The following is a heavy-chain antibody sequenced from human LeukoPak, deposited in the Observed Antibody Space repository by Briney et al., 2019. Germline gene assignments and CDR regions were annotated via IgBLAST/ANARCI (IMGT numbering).Heavy chain of an antibody. V-gene: IGHV4-59*01. D-gene: IGHD1-1*01. J-gene: IGHJ5*02. CDR1: GGSISSYY. CDR2: ISYSGST. Sequence: PSETLSLTCTVSGGSISSYYWSWIRQPPGKGLEWMGYISYSGSTNFNPSLKSRVTISVATSKNQFSLKLSSVTAAGTAVYYCAREGTAGTNLNWFDPWGQGTLVTVSS. CDR3: AREGTAGTNLNWFDP.